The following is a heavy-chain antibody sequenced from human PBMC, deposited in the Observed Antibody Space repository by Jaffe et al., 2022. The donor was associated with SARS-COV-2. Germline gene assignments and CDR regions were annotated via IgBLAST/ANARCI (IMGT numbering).Heavy chain of an antibody. CDR3: ARFGHWMGIAAPRGSSGMDV. D-gene: IGHD6-13*01. CDR1: GGSISSSNW. V-gene: IGHV4-4*02. CDR2: IYHSGST. Sequence: QVQLQESGPGLVKPSGTLSLTCAVSGGSISSSNWWSWVRQPPGKGLEWIGEIYHSGSTNYNPSLKSRVTISVDKSKNQFSLKLSSVTAADTAVYYCARFGHWMGIAAPRGSSGMDVWGQGTTVTVSS. J-gene: IGHJ6*02.